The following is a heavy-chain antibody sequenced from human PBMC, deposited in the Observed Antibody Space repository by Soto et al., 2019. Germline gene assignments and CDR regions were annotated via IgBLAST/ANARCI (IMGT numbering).Heavy chain of an antibody. D-gene: IGHD3-22*01. J-gene: IGHJ3*01. CDR1: GFNFRIYG. CDR3: ARDLHSSSYSDRGRHSAAFDL. CDR2: TSFDGRSV. V-gene: IGHV3-33*01. Sequence: GGSLRLSCAASGFNFRIYGLHWVRQAPGKGLEWVAVTSFDGRSVYYGDFVQGRFTISRDNSRNTLYLQMNSLTVEDTAVYYCARDLHSSSYSDRGRHSAAFDLWGQGTRVTVSS.